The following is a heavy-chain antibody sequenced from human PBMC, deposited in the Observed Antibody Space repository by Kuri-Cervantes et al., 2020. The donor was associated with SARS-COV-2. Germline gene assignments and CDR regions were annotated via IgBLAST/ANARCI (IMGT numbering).Heavy chain of an antibody. CDR3: ARLGDLGFTIFGVVPPPKVTWFDP. D-gene: IGHD3-3*01. CDR1: GASIKDYY. V-gene: IGHV4-4*07. J-gene: IGHJ5*02. Sequence: SETLSLTCTVSGASIKDYYCAWIRQPAGKGLEWLGLISSSGTIAYNPSLNSRLAISRDMSRNQFSLSLTSVTAADTAVYYCARLGDLGFTIFGVVPPPKVTWFDPWGQGNRVHGSS. CDR2: ISSSGTI.